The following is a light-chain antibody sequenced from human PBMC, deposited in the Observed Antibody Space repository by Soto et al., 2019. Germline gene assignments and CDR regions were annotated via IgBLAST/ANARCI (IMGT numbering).Light chain of an antibody. CDR2: DAS. J-gene: IGKJ4*01. CDR1: QSVGTY. CDR3: QQRVNWLS. Sequence: EIVLTQSPAILSLSPGERATLSCRASQSVGTYLDWYQQKPGQAPMLLIYDASNRATGIPARFSGSGSVTDFTLTISSLEPEDFAVYYCQQRVNWLSFGGGTKVELK. V-gene: IGKV3-11*01.